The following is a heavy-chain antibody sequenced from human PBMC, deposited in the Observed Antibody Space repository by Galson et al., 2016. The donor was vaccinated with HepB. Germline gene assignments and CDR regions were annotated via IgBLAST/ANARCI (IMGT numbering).Heavy chain of an antibody. CDR2: IDPSDSYT. Sequence: QSGAEVKKPGESLRIACEGSGYTFTGYWISWVRQLPDKGLEWLGKIDPSDSYTNYSPSFQGHVTLSVDKSLTTAYLQWSSLKASDTAIYFCARQIRGSGSFYFEYWGQGTLVIVSS. CDR1: GYTFTGYW. CDR3: ARQIRGSGSFYFEY. J-gene: IGHJ4*02. D-gene: IGHD3-10*01. V-gene: IGHV5-10-1*01.